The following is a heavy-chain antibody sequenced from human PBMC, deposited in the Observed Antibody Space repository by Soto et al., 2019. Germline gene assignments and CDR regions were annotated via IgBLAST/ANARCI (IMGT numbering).Heavy chain of an antibody. CDR2: IIPIFGTA. CDR1: GGTFSSYA. CDR3: ASFSGATYGDYGGGINY. Sequence: ASVKVSCKASGGTFSSYAISWARQAPGQGLEWMGGIIPIFGTANYAQKFQGRVTITVDTSKNQFSLKLTSVTAADTAVYFCASFSGATYGDYGGGINYWGQGTLVTVSS. D-gene: IGHD4-17*01. V-gene: IGHV1-69*06. J-gene: IGHJ4*02.